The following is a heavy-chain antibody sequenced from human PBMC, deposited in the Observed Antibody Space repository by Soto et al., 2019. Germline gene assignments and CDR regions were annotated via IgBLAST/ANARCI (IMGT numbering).Heavy chain of an antibody. CDR3: ARDIFGHVDAFDL. CDR1: GCIFSSFY. D-gene: IGHD3-3*02. J-gene: IGHJ3*01. CDR2: TSGYSGNS. V-gene: IGHV1-18*01. Sequence: VASVKVSCKASGCIFSSFYINWVRQAPGQGLEWMGWTSGYSGNSKYAQKFQGRVTMTTDTSTNTGYMEMRSLTSDDTAVYYCARDIFGHVDAFDLWGQGTMVTVS.